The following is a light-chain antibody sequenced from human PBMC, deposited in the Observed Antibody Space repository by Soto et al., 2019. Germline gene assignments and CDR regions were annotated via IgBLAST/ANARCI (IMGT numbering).Light chain of an antibody. CDR1: QSVSSY. V-gene: IGKV3-11*01. Sequence: EIVLTQSPATLSLSPGERATLSCRASQSVSSYLAWYQQKPGQAPRLLIYDASNSATGIPARFSGSGSGTDFNLTISSLEPEDFAVYYCQQRRNWPLTFGGGTKVEIK. CDR3: QQRRNWPLT. CDR2: DAS. J-gene: IGKJ4*01.